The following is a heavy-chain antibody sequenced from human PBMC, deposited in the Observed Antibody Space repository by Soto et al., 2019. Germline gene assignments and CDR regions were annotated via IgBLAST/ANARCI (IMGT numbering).Heavy chain of an antibody. D-gene: IGHD3-22*01. V-gene: IGHV3-30-3*01. J-gene: IGHJ6*02. Sequence: QVQVVESGGGVVQPGRSLRLSCGASKFTFSSYPMHWVRQAPGKGLEWVALISFDGTNQYYPDSVKGRFTISRDNSRNTLYLQMISPRAGDTTVDYCGRDRSSGYYAHYSMDVWGQGTTVTVSS. CDR1: KFTFSSYP. CDR2: ISFDGTNQ. CDR3: GRDRSSGYYAHYSMDV.